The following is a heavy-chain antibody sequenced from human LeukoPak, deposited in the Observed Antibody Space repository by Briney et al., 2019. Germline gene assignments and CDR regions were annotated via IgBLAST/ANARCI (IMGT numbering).Heavy chain of an antibody. Sequence: GGSLRLSCAASGFTFSSYAMSWVRQAPGKGLEWVSVIYSGGSTYYADSVKGRFTISRHNSKNTLYLQMNSLRAEDTAVYYCAKGRDDSSGYYLDYWGQGTLVTVSS. CDR2: IYSGGST. D-gene: IGHD3-22*01. CDR3: AKGRDDSSGYYLDY. V-gene: IGHV3-53*04. CDR1: GFTFSSYA. J-gene: IGHJ4*02.